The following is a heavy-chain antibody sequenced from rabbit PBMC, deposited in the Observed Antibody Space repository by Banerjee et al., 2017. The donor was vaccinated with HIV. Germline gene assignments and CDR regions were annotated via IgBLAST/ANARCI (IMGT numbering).Heavy chain of an antibody. V-gene: IGHV1S40*01. CDR1: GLDFSGDSY. J-gene: IGHJ4*01. Sequence: QSLEESGGDLVKPGASLTLTCKASGLDFSGDSYDSYMCWVRQAPGKGLEWIACIDIGGGGFTYFASWAKGRFTISKTSSTTVTLQMTSLTAADTATYFCASAYSDIYFNLWGQGTLVTVS. CDR3: ASAYSDIYFNL. CDR2: IDIGGGGFT. D-gene: IGHD6-1*01.